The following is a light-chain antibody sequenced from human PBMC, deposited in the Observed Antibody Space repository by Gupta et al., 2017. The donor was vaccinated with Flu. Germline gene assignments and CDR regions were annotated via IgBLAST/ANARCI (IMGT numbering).Light chain of an antibody. CDR1: QSVSSSY. CDR3: QQYGSSLYS. Sequence: EIVLTPSSGTLSLSPGERATLSCRASQSVSSSYLAWYQQKPGQAPRLLIYGASSRATGIPDRFSGSGSGTDFTLTISRLEPEDFAVYYCQQYGSSLYSFGQGTKLEIK. CDR2: GAS. V-gene: IGKV3-20*01. J-gene: IGKJ2*03.